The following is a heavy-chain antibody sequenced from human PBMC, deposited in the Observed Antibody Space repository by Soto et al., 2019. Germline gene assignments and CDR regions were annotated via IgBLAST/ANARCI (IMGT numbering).Heavy chain of an antibody. Sequence: GASVKVSCKASGYTFTSYDINWVRQATGQGLEWMGWVNPNSGNTGYAQKFQGRVTMTRNTSISTAYMELSSLRSEDTAVYYCARLDIVVVPAARGGYYYGMDVWGQGTTVTVSS. V-gene: IGHV1-8*01. D-gene: IGHD2-2*03. CDR1: GYTFTSYD. J-gene: IGHJ6*02. CDR2: VNPNSGNT. CDR3: ARLDIVVVPAARGGYYYGMDV.